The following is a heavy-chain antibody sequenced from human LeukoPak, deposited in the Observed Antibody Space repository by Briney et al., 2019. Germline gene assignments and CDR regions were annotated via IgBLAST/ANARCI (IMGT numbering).Heavy chain of an antibody. CDR2: IYTSGST. CDR3: ARDIRGYSYGYSFDY. D-gene: IGHD5-18*01. J-gene: IGHJ4*02. V-gene: IGHV4-4*07. CDR1: GGSISSYY. Sequence: SETLSLTCTVSGGSISSYYWSWTRQPAGKGLEWIGRIYTSGSTNYNPPLKSRVTMSVDTSKNQFSLKLSSVTAADTAVYYCARDIRGYSYGYSFDYWGQGTLVTVSS.